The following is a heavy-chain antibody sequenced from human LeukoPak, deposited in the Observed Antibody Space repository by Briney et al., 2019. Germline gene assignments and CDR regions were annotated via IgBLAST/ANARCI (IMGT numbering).Heavy chain of an antibody. V-gene: IGHV4-59*08. CDR2: IYYSGST. CDR3: ARHAGYDYVWGSYRPTQKFDY. D-gene: IGHD3-16*02. CDR1: GGSISSYY. J-gene: IGHJ4*02. Sequence: SETLSLTCTVSGGSISSYYWSWIRQPPGKGLEWIGYIYYSGSTNYNPSLKSRVTISVDTSKDQFSLKLSSVTAADTAVYYCARHAGYDYVWGSYRPTQKFDYWGQGTLVTVSS.